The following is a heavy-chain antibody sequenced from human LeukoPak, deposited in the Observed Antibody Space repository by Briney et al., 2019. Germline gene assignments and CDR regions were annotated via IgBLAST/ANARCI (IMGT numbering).Heavy chain of an antibody. CDR1: GGTFGSYA. V-gene: IGHV1-69*01. CDR2: IIPIFGTA. Sequence: ASVKVSCKASGGTFGSYAISWVRQAPGQGLEWMGGIIPIFGTANYAQKFQGRVTITADESTSTAYMELSSLRSEDTAVYYCARGPYYYDSSGYYLYYFDYWGQGTLVTVSS. CDR3: ARGPYYYDSSGYYLYYFDY. D-gene: IGHD3-22*01. J-gene: IGHJ4*02.